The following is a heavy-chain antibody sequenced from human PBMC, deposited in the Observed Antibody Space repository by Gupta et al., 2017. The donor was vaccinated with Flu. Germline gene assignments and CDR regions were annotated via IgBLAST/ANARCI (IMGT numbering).Heavy chain of an antibody. Sequence: GFTFDDYGMSWVRQAPGKGLEWVSGINWNGGSTGYADSVKGRFTISRDNAKNSLYLQMNSLRAEDTALYHCARVHSFSSWYRDYYYGMDVWGQGTTVTVSS. CDR2: INWNGGST. CDR1: GFTFDDYG. J-gene: IGHJ6*02. CDR3: ARVHSFSSWYRDYYYGMDV. D-gene: IGHD6-13*01. V-gene: IGHV3-20*01.